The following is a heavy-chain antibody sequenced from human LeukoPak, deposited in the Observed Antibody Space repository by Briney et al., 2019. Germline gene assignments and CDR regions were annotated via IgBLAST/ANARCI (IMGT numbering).Heavy chain of an antibody. J-gene: IGHJ3*02. CDR3: ARPRHMWGYNWNDVYAFDI. CDR1: GYSFTSYW. V-gene: IGHV5-51*01. D-gene: IGHD1-1*01. Sequence: GESLKISCKGSGYSFTSYWIGWVRQMPGKGLEWMGIIYPGDSDTRYSPSFQGQVTISADKSISTAYLQWSSLKASDTAMYYCARPRHMWGYNWNDVYAFDIWGQGTMVTVSS. CDR2: IYPGDSDT.